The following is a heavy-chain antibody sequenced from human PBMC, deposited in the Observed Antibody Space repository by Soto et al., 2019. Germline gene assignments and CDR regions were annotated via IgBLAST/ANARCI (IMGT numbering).Heavy chain of an antibody. J-gene: IGHJ3*02. CDR3: ARILLHNDILTGYYKERNDAFDI. Sequence: SETLSLTCTVSSGSISGGDYWWTWIRHSPDMGLEWIGYIYYSGSTYYNPSLKSRVTISVDTSKNQFSLKLSSVTAADTAVYYCARILLHNDILTGYYKERNDAFDIWGQGTMVTVSS. CDR2: IYYSGST. CDR1: SGSISGGDYW. D-gene: IGHD3-9*01. V-gene: IGHV4-30-4*01.